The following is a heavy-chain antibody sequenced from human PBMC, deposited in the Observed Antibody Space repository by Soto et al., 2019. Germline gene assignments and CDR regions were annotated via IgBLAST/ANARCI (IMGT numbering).Heavy chain of an antibody. CDR2: IYYSEST. J-gene: IGHJ5*02. CDR3: ARGGLHDYSINWFNP. V-gene: IGHV4-39*07. D-gene: IGHD4-4*01. Sequence: PSETLSLTCTVSGGSVSSSSYYWGWVRQPPGKGLEWIAYIYYSESTYYIPSLKSRVTISVDTSKNQLSLKLRSVTAADTAVYYCARGGLHDYSINWFNPWGPGTLVTVSS. CDR1: GGSVSSSSYY.